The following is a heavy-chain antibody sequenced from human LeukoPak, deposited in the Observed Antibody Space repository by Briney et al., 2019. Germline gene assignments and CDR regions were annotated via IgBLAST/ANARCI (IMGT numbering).Heavy chain of an antibody. CDR3: ARDKQQLLNDY. D-gene: IGHD6-13*01. CDR1: GFTFSSYS. V-gene: IGHV3-21*01. J-gene: IGHJ4*02. CDR2: ISSSSSYI. Sequence: GGSLRLSCAASGFTFSSYSMNWVRQAPGKGLEWVSSISSSSSYIYYADSVKGRFTISRDNAKNSLYLQMNSLRAEDTAVYYCARDKQQLLNDYWGQGTLVTVSS.